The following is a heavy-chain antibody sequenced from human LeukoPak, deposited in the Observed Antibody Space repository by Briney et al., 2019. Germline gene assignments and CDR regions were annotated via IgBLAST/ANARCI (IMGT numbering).Heavy chain of an antibody. D-gene: IGHD3-22*01. CDR3: ARVVIVLDYMDV. CDR2: ISAYNGNT. J-gene: IGHJ6*03. CDR1: GYTFTSYG. Sequence: ASVKVSCKASGYTFTSYGISWVRQAPGQGLEWMGWISAYNGNTNYAQKLQGRATMTTDTSTSTAYMELRSLRSDDTAVYYCARVVIVLDYMDVWGKGTTVTVSS. V-gene: IGHV1-18*01.